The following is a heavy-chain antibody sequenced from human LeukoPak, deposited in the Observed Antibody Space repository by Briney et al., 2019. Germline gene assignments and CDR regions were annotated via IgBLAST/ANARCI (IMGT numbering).Heavy chain of an antibody. V-gene: IGHV4-59*01. CDR2: IHYSGST. CDR3: ARDLGGSRYYYGMDV. Sequence: SETLSLTCSVSGGSISSYFWSWIRQPPGKGLEWIGNIHYSGSTHYNPSLKSRVTISLDTSRNHFSLRLSSVTAADTAVYYCARDLGGSRYYYGMDVWGQGTTVTVSS. CDR1: GGSISSYF. J-gene: IGHJ6*02. D-gene: IGHD2-15*01.